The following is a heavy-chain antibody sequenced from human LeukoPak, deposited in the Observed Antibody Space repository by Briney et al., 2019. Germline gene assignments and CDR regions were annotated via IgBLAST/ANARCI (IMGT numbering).Heavy chain of an antibody. Sequence: GGSLRLSCVASGFTFSSYSMNWVRQAPGKGLEWVAYISTSGTTIYYADSVKGRFTISRDNAKNSLYLQMNSLRAEDTAVYYCARDPYYSYYYYGMDVWGQGTTVTVSS. V-gene: IGHV3-48*04. CDR3: ARDPYYSYYYYGMDV. J-gene: IGHJ6*02. D-gene: IGHD3-10*01. CDR1: GFTFSSYS. CDR2: ISTSGTTI.